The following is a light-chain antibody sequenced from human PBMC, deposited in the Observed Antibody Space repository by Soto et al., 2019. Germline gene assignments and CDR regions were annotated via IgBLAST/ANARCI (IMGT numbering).Light chain of an antibody. Sequence: AIQLTQSPSSLSASVGDRVTITCRASEGISSALAWYQQKPGKAPKLLIYDASSLESGVPSRFSGSGSGTEFTLTISSLQPEDSAPYYCQQFNSYSYTFGQGTKLEIK. CDR2: DAS. CDR3: QQFNSYSYT. V-gene: IGKV1-13*02. J-gene: IGKJ2*01. CDR1: EGISSA.